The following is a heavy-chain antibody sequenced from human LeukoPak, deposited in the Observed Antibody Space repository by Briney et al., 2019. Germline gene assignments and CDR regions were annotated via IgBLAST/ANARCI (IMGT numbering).Heavy chain of an antibody. CDR2: INWNGGST. J-gene: IGHJ4*02. V-gene: IGHV3-20*04. D-gene: IGHD6-6*01. Sequence: GGSLRLSCAASGFTFDDYGMSWVRQAPGKGLEWVSGINWNGGSTGYADSVKGRFTISRDNAKNSLYLQMNSLRAEDAALYYCARGTSIAAHTSFDYWGQGTLVTVSS. CDR3: ARGTSIAAHTSFDY. CDR1: GFTFDDYG.